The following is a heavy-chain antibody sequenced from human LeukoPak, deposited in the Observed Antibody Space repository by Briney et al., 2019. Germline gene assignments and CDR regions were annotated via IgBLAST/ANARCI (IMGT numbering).Heavy chain of an antibody. D-gene: IGHD4-17*01. CDR2: VYYNGNT. CDR3: ARDGYGDYALPMYYFDY. V-gene: IGHV4-34*01. CDR1: GGSFSGYY. J-gene: IGHJ4*02. Sequence: SETLSLTCAVYGGSFSGYYWSWIRQPPGKGLEWIGTVYYNGNTYYNPSLRSRVTISVDTSKNQFSLKLNSVTAADTAVYYCARDGYGDYALPMYYFDYWGQGTLVTVSS.